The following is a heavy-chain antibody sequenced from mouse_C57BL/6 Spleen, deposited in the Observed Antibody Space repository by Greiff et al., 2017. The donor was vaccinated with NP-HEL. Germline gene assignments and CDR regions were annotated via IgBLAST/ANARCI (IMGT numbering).Heavy chain of an antibody. J-gene: IGHJ2*01. D-gene: IGHD1-1*01. CDR3: TGRAVVPFDY. Sequence: VQLQQSGAELVRPGASVTLSCKASGYTFTDYEMHWVKQTPVHGLEWIGAIDPETGGTAYNQKFKGKAILTADKSSSTAYMELRSLTSEDSAVYYCTGRAVVPFDYWGQGTTLTVSS. CDR1: GYTFTDYE. V-gene: IGHV1-15*01. CDR2: IDPETGGT.